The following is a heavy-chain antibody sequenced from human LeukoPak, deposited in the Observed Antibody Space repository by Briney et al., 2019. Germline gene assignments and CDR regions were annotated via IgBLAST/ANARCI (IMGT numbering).Heavy chain of an antibody. J-gene: IGHJ4*02. CDR2: FYYSGSS. V-gene: IGHV4-59*01. D-gene: IGHD6-13*01. CDR3: ARIAAAGTQ. CDR1: GGSISSYY. Sequence: SETLSLACTVSGGSISSYYWNWIRQPPGKGLEWIGNFYYSGSSNYNPSFKSQVTISADTSKNQFSLRLTSVTAADTAVYYCARIAAAGTQWGQGTLVTVSS.